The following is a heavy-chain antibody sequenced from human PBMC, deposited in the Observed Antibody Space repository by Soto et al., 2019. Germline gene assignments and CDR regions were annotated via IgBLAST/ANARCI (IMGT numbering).Heavy chain of an antibody. D-gene: IGHD5-12*01. V-gene: IGHV1-18*01. CDR3: ARALGYRGYAGMEF. J-gene: IGHJ6*02. CDR2: ISPDNGNT. CDR1: GYTFTIYG. Sequence: QVQLVQSGGEVKKPGASVKVSCKASGYTFTIYGINWVRQAPGQGLEWMGWISPDNGNTNYEQKLQGRVTMTTETSTSTAYMKLRSLRPDATAVYYCARALGYRGYAGMEFWGQGTTVTVSS.